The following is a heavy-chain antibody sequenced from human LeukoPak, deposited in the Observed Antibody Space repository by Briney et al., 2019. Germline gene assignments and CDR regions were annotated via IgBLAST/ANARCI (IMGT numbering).Heavy chain of an antibody. CDR1: GGSISSYY. V-gene: IGHV4-59*01. J-gene: IGHJ4*02. D-gene: IGHD3-10*01. CDR3: AGSGSYYQRYYFDY. CDR2: IYYSGST. Sequence: TASETLSLTCTVSGGSISSYYWSWIRQPPGKGLEWIGYIYYSGSTNYNPSLKSRVTISVDTSKNQFSLKLSSVTAADTAVYYCAGSGSYYQRYYFDYWGQGTLVTVSS.